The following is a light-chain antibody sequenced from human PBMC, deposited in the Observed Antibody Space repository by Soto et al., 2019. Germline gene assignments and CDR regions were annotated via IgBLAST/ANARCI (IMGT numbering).Light chain of an antibody. V-gene: IGLV2-8*01. CDR3: SSYAGSNIEV. CDR2: EVT. J-gene: IGLJ1*01. CDR1: SSDVGGHHY. Sequence: QSVLTQPPSASGSPGQSVTISCTGTSSDVGGHHYVSWYQQHPGKAPKLLIYEVTKRPSGVPDRFSGSKSGNTASLTVSGLQTEDEADYYCSSYAGSNIEVFGTGTKVTVL.